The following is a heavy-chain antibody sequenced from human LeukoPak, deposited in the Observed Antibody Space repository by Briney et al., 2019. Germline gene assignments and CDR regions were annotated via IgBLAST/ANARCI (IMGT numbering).Heavy chain of an antibody. Sequence: SETLSLTCTVSSGSISSYYRSWIRQPAGKGLERIGRIYTSGSTNYNPSPKSRVTMSVDTSQNPFSLKLSSVTAADTAVYYCARDRPLRLLEWSHFTTEYYFHYWGERTLVTVSS. CDR3: ARDRPLRLLEWSHFTTEYYFHY. J-gene: IGHJ4*02. V-gene: IGHV4-4*07. CDR1: SGSISSYY. D-gene: IGHD3-3*01. CDR2: IYTSGST.